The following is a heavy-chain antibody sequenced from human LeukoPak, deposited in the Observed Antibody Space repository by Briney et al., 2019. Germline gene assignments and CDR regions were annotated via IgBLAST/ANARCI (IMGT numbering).Heavy chain of an antibody. D-gene: IGHD5-12*01. Sequence: GGSLRLSCTASGFTFSKYDMHWIGTAGGTYYPGSVKGRFTISRENARKSLYLQMNSLRAGDTAVCYCVRDRIANSGYDSEGKDAFDIWGQGTLVTLSS. V-gene: IGHV3-13*01. CDR2: GTAGGT. CDR3: VRDRIANSGYDSEGKDAFDI. CDR1: GFTFSKYD. J-gene: IGHJ3*02.